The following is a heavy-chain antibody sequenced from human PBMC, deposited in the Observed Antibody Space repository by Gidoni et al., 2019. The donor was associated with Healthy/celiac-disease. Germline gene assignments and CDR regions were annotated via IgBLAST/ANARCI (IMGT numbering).Heavy chain of an antibody. J-gene: IGHJ6*02. CDR3: ARDIGWGSYYYGMDV. D-gene: IGHD3-10*01. CDR2: IEYSGST. Sequence: QVQLQASGPGLVKPSQTLSLPCTVPGGSISSGDYYWSWIRKPPGKGLEWIGDIEYSGSTYYNPSLKSRVTISVDSSKNQFSLKLSSVTAADTAVYYCARDIGWGSYYYGMDVWGQGTTVTVSS. V-gene: IGHV4-30-4*01. CDR1: GGSISSGDYY.